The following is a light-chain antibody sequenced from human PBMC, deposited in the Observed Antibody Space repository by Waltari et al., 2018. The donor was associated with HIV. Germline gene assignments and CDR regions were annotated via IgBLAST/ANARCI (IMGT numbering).Light chain of an antibody. CDR1: SSDVCGYHY. CDR3: CSYAGSYTGV. J-gene: IGLJ3*02. CDR2: DVS. V-gene: IGLV2-11*01. Sequence: QSALTQPRSVSGSPGQSVTISCPGTSSDVCGYHYVSWYQQHPGKAPKLMIYDVSKRPSGVPDRFSGSKSGNTASLTISGLQAEDEADYYCCSYAGSYTGVFGGGTKLTVL.